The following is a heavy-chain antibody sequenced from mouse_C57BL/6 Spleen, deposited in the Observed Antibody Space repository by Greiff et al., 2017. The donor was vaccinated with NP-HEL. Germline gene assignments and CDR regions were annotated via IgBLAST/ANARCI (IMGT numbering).Heavy chain of an antibody. CDR2: IDPEDGDT. CDR1: GRTVPSAH. V-gene: IGHV14-2*01. D-gene: IGHD1-1*01. J-gene: IGHJ2*01. CDR3: ARESSSPDY. Sequence: EVQLQQSGAELVKPAVVGKVDGTVVGRTVPSAHRPLHRPVRSPCLYFIFIIDPEDGDTKYAPKFQGKATITADTSSNTAYLQLSSLTSEDTAVYYCARESSSPDYWGQGTTLTGSS.